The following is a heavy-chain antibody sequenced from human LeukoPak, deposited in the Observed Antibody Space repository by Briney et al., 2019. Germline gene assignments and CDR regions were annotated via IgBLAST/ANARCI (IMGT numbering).Heavy chain of an antibody. D-gene: IGHD2-2*01. CDR2: IIYGRST. J-gene: IGHJ3*02. V-gene: IGHV4-30-4*08. Sequence: LSQTLSLTCTVSVGSISSGDYYWSCIRQPPGEGVERIGDIIYGRSTYYNPSLNSRVTITVVTSKNQFSLMLSSVTAADTAVYYCGSTIPAAMAQAFDIWGQGTMVTVSS. CDR3: GSTIPAAMAQAFDI. CDR1: VGSISSGDYY.